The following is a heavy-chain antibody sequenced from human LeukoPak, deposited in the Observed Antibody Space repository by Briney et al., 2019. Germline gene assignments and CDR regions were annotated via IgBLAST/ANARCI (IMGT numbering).Heavy chain of an antibody. D-gene: IGHD3-16*02. Sequence: TSSETLSLTCAVSGGSISSYYWSWIRQSPGKGLEWIGNIFYSGTTKYNPSLKSRVTISVDTSKSQLSLKLSSVTAADTAVYYCARQSLDAGYYFDYWGQGTLVTVPS. V-gene: IGHV4-59*08. J-gene: IGHJ4*02. CDR2: IFYSGTT. CDR3: ARQSLDAGYYFDY. CDR1: GGSISSYY.